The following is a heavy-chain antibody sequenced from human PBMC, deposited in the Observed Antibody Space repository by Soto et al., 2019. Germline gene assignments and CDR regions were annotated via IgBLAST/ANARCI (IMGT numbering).Heavy chain of an antibody. V-gene: IGHV3-30*18. CDR1: GFTFSSYG. D-gene: IGHD1-26*01. CDR2: ISYDGSNK. J-gene: IGHJ3*02. Sequence: GGSLRLSCAASGFTFSSYGMHWVRQAPGKGLECVAVISYDGSNKYYADSVKGRFTISRDNSKNTLYLQMNSLRAEDTAVYYCAKDREWELLDAFDIWGQGTMVTVSS. CDR3: AKDREWELLDAFDI.